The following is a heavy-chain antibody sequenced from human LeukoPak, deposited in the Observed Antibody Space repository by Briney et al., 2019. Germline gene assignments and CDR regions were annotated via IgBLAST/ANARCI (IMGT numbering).Heavy chain of an antibody. Sequence: PGGSLRLPCAASGFTFSSYAMSWVRQAPGKGLEWVSAISGSGGSTYYADSVKGRFTISRDNSKNTLYLQMNSLRAEDTAVYYCAKPSTDIVGASGYWGQGTLVTVSS. J-gene: IGHJ4*02. CDR1: GFTFSSYA. V-gene: IGHV3-23*01. CDR3: AKPSTDIVGASGY. CDR2: ISGSGGST. D-gene: IGHD1-26*01.